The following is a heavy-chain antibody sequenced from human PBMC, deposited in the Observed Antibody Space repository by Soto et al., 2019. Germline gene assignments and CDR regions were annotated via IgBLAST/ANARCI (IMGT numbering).Heavy chain of an antibody. J-gene: IGHJ4*02. V-gene: IGHV3-49*03. CDR2: IRSKAYGGTT. D-gene: IGHD3-10*01. CDR1: GFTFGDYA. Sequence: PGGSLRLSCTASGFTFGDYAMSWFRQAPGKGLEWVGFIRSKAYGGTTEYAASVKGRFTISRDDSKSIAYLQMNSLKTEDTAVYYGTRGVWFGETTFDDWGQGTLVTVSS. CDR3: TRGVWFGETTFDD.